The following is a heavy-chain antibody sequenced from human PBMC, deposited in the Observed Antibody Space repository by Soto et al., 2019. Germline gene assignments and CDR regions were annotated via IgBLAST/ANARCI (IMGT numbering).Heavy chain of an antibody. Sequence: QVQLQESGPGLVKPSETLSLTCTVSGGSISSYYWSWIRQPPGKGLEWIGYIYYSGSTNYNPSLKGRVTISVDTSKNQFSLKLSSVTAADTAVYYCASAPTTYYDILTGYYRRRYYYGMDVWGQGTTVTVSS. V-gene: IGHV4-59*08. D-gene: IGHD3-9*01. CDR1: GGSISSYY. CDR2: IYYSGST. J-gene: IGHJ6*02. CDR3: ASAPTTYYDILTGYYRRRYYYGMDV.